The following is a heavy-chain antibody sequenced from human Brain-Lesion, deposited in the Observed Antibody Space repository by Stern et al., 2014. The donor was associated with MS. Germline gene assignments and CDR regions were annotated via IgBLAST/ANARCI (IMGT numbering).Heavy chain of an antibody. CDR2: VNNDGRRT. CDR3: ARGERWFDS. CDR1: GFTFSNYW. J-gene: IGHJ5*01. Sequence: EVQLVESGGGLVQPGGSLRLSCAASGFTFSNYWMHWGRQAQGKGLVWVSRVNNDGRRTSYADSVKGRFTMSRDNAKNTLYLQMNSLRVEDTAIYYCARGERWFDSWGQGTLVTVSS. V-gene: IGHV3-74*01.